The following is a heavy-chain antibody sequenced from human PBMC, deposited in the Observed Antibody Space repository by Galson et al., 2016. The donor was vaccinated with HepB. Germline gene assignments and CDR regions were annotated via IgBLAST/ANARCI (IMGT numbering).Heavy chain of an antibody. V-gene: IGHV2-70*01. D-gene: IGHD3-10*01. Sequence: PALVKPTQTLTLTCTFSGFSLSTGEMCVSWIRQPPGKALEWLALINWDDEKFYSTSLRTRLTISKYNSKNQVVFTMTNMDPVDTATYYWERIQARRGGRWFGELFPNAFDIWGQGTMVTVSS. CDR1: GFSLSTGEMC. CDR3: ERIQARRGGRWFGELFPNAFDI. J-gene: IGHJ3*02. CDR2: INWDDEK.